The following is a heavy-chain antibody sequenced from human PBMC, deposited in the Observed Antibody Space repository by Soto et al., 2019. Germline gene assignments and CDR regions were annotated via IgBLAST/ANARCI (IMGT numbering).Heavy chain of an antibody. CDR2: ISGSGGST. J-gene: IGHJ6*02. D-gene: IGHD3-10*01. V-gene: IGHV3-23*01. CDR3: AKVRSPYYYYAMDV. Sequence: GGSLRLSCAASGFNFSSYALSWVRQAPGKGLEWVSLISGSGGSTYSADSVKGRFTISRDNSKNTLFLQMSSLRAEDTAIYYCAKVRSPYYYYAMDVWGQGTTVTVSS. CDR1: GFNFSSYA.